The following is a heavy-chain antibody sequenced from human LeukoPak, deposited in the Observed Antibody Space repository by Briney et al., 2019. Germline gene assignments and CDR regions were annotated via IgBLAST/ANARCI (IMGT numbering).Heavy chain of an antibody. J-gene: IGHJ4*02. CDR3: AREGPYSSGWDLHY. D-gene: IGHD6-19*01. CDR1: GGTFSSYA. V-gene: IGHV1-69*13. CDR2: IIPIFGTA. Sequence: ASVKVSCKASGGTFSSYAISWVRQAPGQGLEWMGGIIPIFGTANYAQKFQGRVTITADESTSTAYMELSSLRSEATAVYYCAREGPYSSGWDLHYWGQGTLVTVSS.